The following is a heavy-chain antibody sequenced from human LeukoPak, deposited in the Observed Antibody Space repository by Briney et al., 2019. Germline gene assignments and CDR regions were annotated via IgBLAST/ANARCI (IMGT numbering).Heavy chain of an antibody. Sequence: PSETLSLTCTVSGGSISSYYWSWIRQPPGKGLEWIGHIYYSGRTNYNPSLKSRVTISVDTSKKQFSLQLISVTAADTAVYYCARRGDGDTTPLDHWGQGTLVTVSS. CDR2: IYYSGRT. CDR3: ARRGDGDTTPLDH. CDR1: GGSISSYY. V-gene: IGHV4-59*08. D-gene: IGHD1-26*01. J-gene: IGHJ4*02.